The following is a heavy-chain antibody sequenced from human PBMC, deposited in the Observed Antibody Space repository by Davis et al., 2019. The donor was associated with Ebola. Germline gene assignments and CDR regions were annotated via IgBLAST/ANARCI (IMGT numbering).Heavy chain of an antibody. CDR1: GGSISTTSYY. J-gene: IGHJ5*02. CDR3: ARAPIVVVPAAIRRGWFDP. CDR2: IFYTGST. Sequence: MPSETLSLTCTVSGGSISTTSYYWVWIRQPPGKGLEWIGSIFYTGSTFYNPSLKSRVSISVATSKNQFSLKLSSVTAADTAVYYCARAPIVVVPAAIRRGWFDPWGQGTLVTVSS. D-gene: IGHD2-2*02. V-gene: IGHV4-39*02.